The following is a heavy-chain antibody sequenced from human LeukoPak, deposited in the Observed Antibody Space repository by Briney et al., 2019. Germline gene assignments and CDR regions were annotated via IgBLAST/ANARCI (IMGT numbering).Heavy chain of an antibody. CDR2: INPNSGGT. CDR3: ARGTYYYDSSGYSGTDY. D-gene: IGHD3-22*01. Sequence: ASVKVSCKASGYTFTGYYMHWVRQAPGQGLEWMGRINPNSGGTNYAQKFQGRVTMTRDTSISTAYMELSRLRSDETAVYYCARGTYYYDSSGYSGTDYWGQGTLVTVSS. V-gene: IGHV1-2*06. CDR1: GYTFTGYY. J-gene: IGHJ4*02.